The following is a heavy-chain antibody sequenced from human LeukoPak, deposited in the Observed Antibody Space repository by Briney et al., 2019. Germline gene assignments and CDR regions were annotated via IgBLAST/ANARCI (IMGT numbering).Heavy chain of an antibody. V-gene: IGHV4-4*07. D-gene: IGHD1-26*01. J-gene: IGHJ3*01. Sequence: SETLSLTCTVFGGSISSYYWSWLRQSAGKGLEWIGRIHSSGSTNFNPSLRSRVTMSADTSKHQFSLWLTSMTAADTALYYCARGIATITQDSFDVWGLGTMVTVSS. CDR1: GGSISSYY. CDR2: IHSSGST. CDR3: ARGIATITQDSFDV.